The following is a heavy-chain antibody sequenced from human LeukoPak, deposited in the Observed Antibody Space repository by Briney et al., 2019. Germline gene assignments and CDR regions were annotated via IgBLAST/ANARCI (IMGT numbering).Heavy chain of an antibody. D-gene: IGHD2/OR15-2a*01. Sequence: SETLSLTCAVYGGSFSKYYWSWIRQPPGKGLEWIGEINHSGSTNYNPSLKSRVTISLDTSKNQFSLKLSSVTAADTAVYYCARRITVFYWFDPWDQGTLVTVSS. J-gene: IGHJ5*02. V-gene: IGHV4-34*01. CDR3: ARRITVFYWFDP. CDR2: INHSGST. CDR1: GGSFSKYY.